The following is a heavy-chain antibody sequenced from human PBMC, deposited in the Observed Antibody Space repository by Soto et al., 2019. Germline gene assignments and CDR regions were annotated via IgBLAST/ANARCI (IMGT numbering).Heavy chain of an antibody. V-gene: IGHV1-69*01. J-gene: IGHJ6*02. D-gene: IGHD3-10*01. Sequence: QLQLVQSGAEVTKPGSSVKVSCKASGGTFSSYAISWVRQAPGQGREWMGGIIPIFGPANYAQKFQGRVTIPAEESTSTAYMELSRLRSEDTAVYYCAHYDGSVSSTYGYYYYFGMDVWGQGTTVTVSS. CDR1: GGTFSSYA. CDR2: IIPIFGPA. CDR3: AHYDGSVSSTYGYYYYFGMDV.